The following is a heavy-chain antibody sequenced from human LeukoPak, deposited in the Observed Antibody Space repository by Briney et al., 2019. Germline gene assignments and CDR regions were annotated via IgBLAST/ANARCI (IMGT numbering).Heavy chain of an antibody. Sequence: GGSLRLSCAASGFTFDDYGMSWVRQAPGKGLEWVSGINWNGGSTGYADSVKGRFTISRDNAKNSLYLQMNSLRAEDTALYYCARVGGYYRYYYYYYMDVWGKGTTVTVSS. CDR3: ARVGGYYRYYYYYYMDV. CDR1: GFTFDDYG. J-gene: IGHJ6*03. V-gene: IGHV3-20*04. CDR2: INWNGGST. D-gene: IGHD3-22*01.